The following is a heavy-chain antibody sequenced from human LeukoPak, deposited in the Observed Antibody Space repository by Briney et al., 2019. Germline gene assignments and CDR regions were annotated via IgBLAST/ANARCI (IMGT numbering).Heavy chain of an antibody. CDR3: ARAGVRGIVLGGP. Sequence: PSETLSLTCTVSGYSISSGYYWGWIRQPPGKGLEWIGSLYHSGSTYYNPSLKSRVTTSVDTSKNQFSLKLSSVTAADTAVYYCARAGVRGIVLGGPWGQGTPVTVSS. CDR1: GYSISSGYY. J-gene: IGHJ5*02. V-gene: IGHV4-38-2*02. CDR2: LYHSGST. D-gene: IGHD3-10*01.